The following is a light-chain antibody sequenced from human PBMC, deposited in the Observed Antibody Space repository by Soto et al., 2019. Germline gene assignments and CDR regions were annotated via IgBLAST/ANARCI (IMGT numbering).Light chain of an antibody. V-gene: IGKV1-5*03. CDR3: QQYNSDSFT. CDR1: QSISSW. Sequence: DIQMTQSPSTLSASVGDRVTITCRASQSISSWLAWYQQKPGKAPKLLIYKASSLESGVPSMFSGSGSGTEFTLTISSLQPDDVETYYCQQYNSDSFTFGPGTKVDIK. CDR2: KAS. J-gene: IGKJ3*01.